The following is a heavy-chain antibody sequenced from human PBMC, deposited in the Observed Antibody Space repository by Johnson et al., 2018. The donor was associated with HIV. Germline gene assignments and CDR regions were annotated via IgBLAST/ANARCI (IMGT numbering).Heavy chain of an antibody. CDR3: AKERHLVRAFDI. J-gene: IGHJ3*02. CDR1: GFTFSSYA. V-gene: IGHV3-23*04. D-gene: IGHD6-6*01. Sequence: MLLVESGGGLVKPGGSLRLSCAASGFTFSSYAMSWVRQAPGKGLEWVSAISGSGGSTYYADSVKGRFTISRDNSKDMLYLQMNSLRAEDTAVYYCAKERHLVRAFDIWGQGTMVTVST. CDR2: ISGSGGST.